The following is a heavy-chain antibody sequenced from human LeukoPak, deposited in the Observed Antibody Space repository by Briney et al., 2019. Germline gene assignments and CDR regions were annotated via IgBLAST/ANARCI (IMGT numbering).Heavy chain of an antibody. V-gene: IGHV3-23*01. CDR3: AKEGSGGSSDY. CDR1: GFTFSSYA. J-gene: IGHJ4*02. CDR2: ISGSGSTT. Sequence: HPGGSLRLSCAASGFTFSSYAMSWVRQAPGKGLEWVSAISGSGSTTYYADSVQGRFTISRDNSENTLYLQMTSLRDEDTAVYYCAKEGSGGSSDYWGQGTLVTVSS. D-gene: IGHD6-6*01.